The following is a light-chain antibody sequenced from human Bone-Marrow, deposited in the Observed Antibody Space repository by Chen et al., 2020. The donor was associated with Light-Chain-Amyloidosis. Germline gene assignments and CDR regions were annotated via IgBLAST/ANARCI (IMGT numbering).Light chain of an antibody. J-gene: IGLJ3*02. CDR3: QVWDRSSDRPV. CDR1: NIGSTS. V-gene: IGLV3-21*02. CDR2: DDS. Sequence: SYVLTQPSSVSLAPSQTATIACGGKNIGSTSVNCYQQTPGQAPLLVVYDDSDRPSGIPERLSGSNSGNTATLTISRVEAGDEADYYCQVWDRSSDRPVFGGGTKLTVL.